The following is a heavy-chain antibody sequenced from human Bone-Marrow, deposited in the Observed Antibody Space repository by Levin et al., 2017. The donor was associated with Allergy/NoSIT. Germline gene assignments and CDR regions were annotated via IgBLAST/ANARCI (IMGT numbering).Heavy chain of an antibody. CDR1: GFTFSDYY. J-gene: IGHJ3*02. CDR3: ATDDSWTAFDM. CDR2: ISGYSNTI. Sequence: GESLKISCAASGFTFSDYYMSWIRQAPGKGLEWVSYISGYSNTIDYADSVRGRFTISRDNAKNSLYLQMNSLRAEDTAIYYFATDDSWTAFDMWGQGTMVTVSS. V-gene: IGHV3-11*01. D-gene: IGHD6-13*01.